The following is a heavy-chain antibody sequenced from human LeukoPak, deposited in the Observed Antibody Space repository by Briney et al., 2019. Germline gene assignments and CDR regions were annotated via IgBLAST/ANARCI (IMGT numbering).Heavy chain of an antibody. CDR3: ARHPYYFYYMDV. V-gene: IGHV3-48*03. Sequence: GGSLRLSCAASGFTFSSYEMNWVRQAPGKGLEWVSYISSSGSTIYYADSVKGRFTISRDNAKNSLYLQMNSLRAEDTALYYCARHPYYFYYMDVWGQGTTVTVSS. CDR1: GFTFSSYE. J-gene: IGHJ6*03. CDR2: ISSSGSTI.